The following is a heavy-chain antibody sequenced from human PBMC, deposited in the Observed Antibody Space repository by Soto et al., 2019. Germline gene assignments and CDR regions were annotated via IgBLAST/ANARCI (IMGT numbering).Heavy chain of an antibody. CDR2: VYYTGST. J-gene: IGHJ4*02. CDR3: ARRIAVPGAHMDY. CDR1: GGWIRGSY. V-gene: IGHV4-59*01. Sequence: LQILSLRCSVSGGWIRGSYWSWIRQTPGKGLEWLGYVYYTGSTNYSTSRRSRVSISVETYKNELSLRLSSVTAADTAVYLCARRIAVPGAHMDYWGQGTQVTVSS. D-gene: IGHD6-19*01.